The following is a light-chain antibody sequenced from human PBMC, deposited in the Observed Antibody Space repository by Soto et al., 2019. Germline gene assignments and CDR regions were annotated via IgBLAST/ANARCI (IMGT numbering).Light chain of an antibody. Sequence: EIVMTQSPATLSVSPGERATLSCRARQSVSSNLAWYQQKPGQAHRLLIYGASTRATGIPARFSGSGSGTEFTLTISSLQSEDFAVYYCQQYGSSPPITFGQGTRLEIK. CDR1: QSVSSN. J-gene: IGKJ5*01. V-gene: IGKV3-15*01. CDR2: GAS. CDR3: QQYGSSPPIT.